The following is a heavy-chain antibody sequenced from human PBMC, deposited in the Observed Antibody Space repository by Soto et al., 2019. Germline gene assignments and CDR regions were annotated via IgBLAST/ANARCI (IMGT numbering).Heavy chain of an antibody. J-gene: IGHJ4*02. CDR3: AREVDCSSTSCYAYFDY. D-gene: IGHD2-2*01. V-gene: IGHV3-11*01. CDR1: GFTFSDYY. Sequence: QVQLVESGGGLVKPGGSLRLSCAASGFTFSDYYMSWIRQAPGKGLEWVSYISSSGSTIYYADFVKGRFTIARDNAKNSLYLQMNSLRAEDTAVYYCAREVDCSSTSCYAYFDYWGQGTLVTVSS. CDR2: ISSSGSTI.